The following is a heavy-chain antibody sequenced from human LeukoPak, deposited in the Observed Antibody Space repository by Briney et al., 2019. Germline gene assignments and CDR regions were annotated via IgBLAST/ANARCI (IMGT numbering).Heavy chain of an antibody. V-gene: IGHV4-59*12. CDR2: IYYTGST. D-gene: IGHD3-10*01. CDR1: GASISSYY. Sequence: SETLSLTCTVSGASISSYYWSWVRQPPGEGLEWIGYIYYTGSTNYNPSLKSRVTMSVDTSKNQLSLNLKSVTAADTAVYYCARAYYYGSGSINWFDPWGQGTLVTVSS. J-gene: IGHJ5*02. CDR3: ARAYYYGSGSINWFDP.